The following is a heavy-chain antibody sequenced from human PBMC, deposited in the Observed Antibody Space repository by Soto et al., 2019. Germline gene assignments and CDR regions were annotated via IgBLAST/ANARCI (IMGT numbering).Heavy chain of an antibody. J-gene: IGHJ4*02. V-gene: IGHV1-18*01. CDR3: GRYAAVGLFDY. CDR2: ISAYNGNT. Sequence: QVQLVQSGAEVKKPGASVKVSCKASGYTFTSYGISWVRQAPGQGLEWMGWISAYNGNTKYAQKRQGRVTMTTDTSTSTAYRELRSLRSDDTAVYYCGRYAAVGLFDYWGQGTLVTVSS. CDR1: GYTFTSYG. D-gene: IGHD1-26*01.